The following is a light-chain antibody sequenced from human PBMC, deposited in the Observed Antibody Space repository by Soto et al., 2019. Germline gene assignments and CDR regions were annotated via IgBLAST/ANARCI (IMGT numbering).Light chain of an antibody. Sequence: EIVMTQSPATLSVSPGERATLSCRASQSVSSNLAWYQQKPGQAPRLLIYGASTRATGIPARFSGSGSGTELTLTISSLQSEDFAVYYCQQYNNWSGTFGQGTKVDIK. CDR2: GAS. J-gene: IGKJ1*01. CDR3: QQYNNWSGT. V-gene: IGKV3-15*01. CDR1: QSVSSN.